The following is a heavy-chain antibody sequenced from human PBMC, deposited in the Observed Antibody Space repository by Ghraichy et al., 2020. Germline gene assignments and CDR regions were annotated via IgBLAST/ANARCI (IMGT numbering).Heavy chain of an antibody. CDR2: ISSSSSYI. J-gene: IGHJ4*02. CDR1: GFTFSSYS. Sequence: GESLNISCAASGFTFSSYSMNWVRQAPGKGLEWVSSISSSSSYIYYADSVKGRFTISRDNAKNSLYLQMNSLRAEDTAVYYCARDRDQYSSSSDFDYWGQGTLVTVSS. V-gene: IGHV3-21*01. D-gene: IGHD6-6*01. CDR3: ARDRDQYSSSSDFDY.